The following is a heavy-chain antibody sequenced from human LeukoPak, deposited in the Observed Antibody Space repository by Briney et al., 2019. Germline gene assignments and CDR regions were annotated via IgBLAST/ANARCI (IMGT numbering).Heavy chain of an antibody. Sequence: SETLSLTCAVYGGSFSGYYWTWIPQPPGKGLEWIGEINHSGSTNYNPSLKSRVTISIDTSKNQISLNLTSVTAADTALYYCAGGTTPGVFWGQGTLATVSS. J-gene: IGHJ4*02. CDR2: INHSGST. D-gene: IGHD3-10*01. CDR3: AGGTTPGVF. CDR1: GGSFSGYY. V-gene: IGHV4-34*01.